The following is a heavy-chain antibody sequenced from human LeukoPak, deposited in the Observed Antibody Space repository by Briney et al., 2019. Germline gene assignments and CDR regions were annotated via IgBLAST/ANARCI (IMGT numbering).Heavy chain of an antibody. CDR3: ARWDDSAWAFGN. D-gene: IGHD6-19*01. CDR1: GGSISSSSYY. Sequence: SETLSLTCTVSGGSISSSSYYWGWIRQPPGKGLEWIGSIYYSGSTYYNPSLKSRVTISVDTSKNQFSLKLSSVTAADTAVYYCARWDDSAWAFGNWGPGTLVTVSS. J-gene: IGHJ4*02. V-gene: IGHV4-39*01. CDR2: IYYSGST.